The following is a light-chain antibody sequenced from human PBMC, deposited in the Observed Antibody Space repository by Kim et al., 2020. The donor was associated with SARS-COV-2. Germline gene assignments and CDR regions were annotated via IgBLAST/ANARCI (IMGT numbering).Light chain of an antibody. V-gene: IGLV2-14*04. CDR2: DVS. Sequence: GQSSTISCTGTSSDVGGYNYVTWYQQHPGKAPNRMIYDVSKRPSGVSNRFSGSKYGNTASLTISGLQAEDEADYYCSSYTSSSTVVFGGGTQLTVL. J-gene: IGLJ2*01. CDR3: SSYTSSSTVV. CDR1: SSDVGGYNY.